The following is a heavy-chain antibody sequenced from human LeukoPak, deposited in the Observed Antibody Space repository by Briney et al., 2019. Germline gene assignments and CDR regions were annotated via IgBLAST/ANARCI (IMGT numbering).Heavy chain of an antibody. V-gene: IGHV1-46*01. CDR1: GYTFTSYY. CDR2: INPSGGST. CDR3: ARAGATLDY. Sequence: GASVKVSCKASGYTFTSYYMHWVRQAPGQGLEWMGIINPSGGSTSYAQKFQGRVTMTRDTSISTAYMELSRLRSDDTAVYYCARAGATLDYWGQGTLVTVSS. D-gene: IGHD1-26*01. J-gene: IGHJ4*02.